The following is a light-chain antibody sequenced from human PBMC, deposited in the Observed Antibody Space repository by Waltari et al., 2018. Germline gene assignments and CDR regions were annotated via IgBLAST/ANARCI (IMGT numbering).Light chain of an antibody. Sequence: DIQMTQSPSSLSASVGDRVTITCRASQVIGNALAWYQQKPGKAPKLLFYAASRVESGVPSRFSGSGSGTDYTLTISSLQPEDFATYYCQQYYSIALNFGGGTKVEIK. J-gene: IGKJ4*01. V-gene: IGKV1-NL1*01. CDR1: QVIGNA. CDR2: AAS. CDR3: QQYYSIALN.